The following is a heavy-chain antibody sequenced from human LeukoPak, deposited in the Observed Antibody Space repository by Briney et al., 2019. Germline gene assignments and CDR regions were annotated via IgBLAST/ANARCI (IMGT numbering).Heavy chain of an antibody. CDR3: ARHTVAGILDY. J-gene: IGHJ4*02. V-gene: IGHV4-59*08. Sequence: LECIGYIYYSGSTNYNPSLKSRVTISVDTSKNQFSLKLSSATAADTAVYYCARHTVAGILDYWGQGTLVTVSS. CDR2: IYYSGST. D-gene: IGHD6-19*01.